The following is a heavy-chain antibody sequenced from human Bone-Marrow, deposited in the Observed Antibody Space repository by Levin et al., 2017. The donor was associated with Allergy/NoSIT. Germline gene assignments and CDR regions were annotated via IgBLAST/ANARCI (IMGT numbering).Heavy chain of an antibody. J-gene: IGHJ6*02. V-gene: IGHV1-18*01. CDR1: GYTFTTYG. CDR2: VSSYNGNT. CDR3: AREHRYCSGGNCDIPLKGMDV. D-gene: IGHD2-15*01. Sequence: GESLKISCKASGYTFTTYGISWLRQAPGQGLEWMGWVSSYNGNTNYAQNFHDRVTMTTDTSTTTAYMELRSLRSDDTAVYYCAREHRYCSGGNCDIPLKGMDVWGQGTTVTVSS.